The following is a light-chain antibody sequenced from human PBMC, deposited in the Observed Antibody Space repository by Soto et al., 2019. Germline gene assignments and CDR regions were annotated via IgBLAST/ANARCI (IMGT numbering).Light chain of an antibody. V-gene: IGKV4-1*01. J-gene: IGKJ1*01. CDR2: WAS. CDR3: QQYYSTPQGT. Sequence: DIVMTQSPDSLAVSLGERATINCKSSQSVLYSSNNNNYLAWYQQKPGQPPKLLIYWASTRESGVPDRFSGSGSGADFTLTISSLQAEDVAVYYCQQYYSTPQGTFGQGTKVEIK. CDR1: QSVLYSSNNNNY.